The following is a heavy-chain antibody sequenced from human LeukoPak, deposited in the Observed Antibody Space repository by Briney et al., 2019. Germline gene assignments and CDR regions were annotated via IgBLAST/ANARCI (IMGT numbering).Heavy chain of an antibody. CDR3: ARGKGKQQLVRSYMDV. Sequence: PSETLSLTCAVYGGSFSGYYWSWIRQPPGKGLEWIGEINHSGSTNYNPSLKNRVTISVDTSKNQFSLKLSSVTAADTAVYYCARGKGKQQLVRSYMDVWGKGTTVTVSS. J-gene: IGHJ6*03. D-gene: IGHD6-13*01. CDR1: GGSFSGYY. CDR2: INHSGST. V-gene: IGHV4-34*01.